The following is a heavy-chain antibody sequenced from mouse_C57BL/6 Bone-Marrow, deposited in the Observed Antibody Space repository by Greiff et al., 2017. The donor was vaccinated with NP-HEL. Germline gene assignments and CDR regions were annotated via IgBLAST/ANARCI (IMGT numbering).Heavy chain of an antibody. CDR1: GYTFTSYW. Sequence: VQLQQPGAELVMPGASVKLSCKASGYTFTSYWMHWVKQRPGQGLEWIGEIDPSDSYTNYNQKFKGKSTLTVDKSSSTAYLQLSSLTSEDSAVYYCARWGTGSYWYFDVWGTGTTVTVSA. CDR2: IDPSDSYT. D-gene: IGHD4-1*01. CDR3: ARWGTGSYWYFDV. J-gene: IGHJ1*03. V-gene: IGHV1-69*01.